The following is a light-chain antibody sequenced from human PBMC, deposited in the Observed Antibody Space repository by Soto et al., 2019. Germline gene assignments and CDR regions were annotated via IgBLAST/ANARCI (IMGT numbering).Light chain of an antibody. J-gene: IGLJ2*01. Sequence: QTVVTQEPSLTVSPGGTVTLTCASSTGAVTSGYYPNWFQQKPGQAPSALIYGTTNKHSWTPDRFSGSLLGDKAALTLSGVQPEDEADFYFLLYYGDTMIFGGGTQLTVL. CDR2: GTT. CDR3: LLYYGDTMI. CDR1: TGAVTSGYY. V-gene: IGLV7-43*01.